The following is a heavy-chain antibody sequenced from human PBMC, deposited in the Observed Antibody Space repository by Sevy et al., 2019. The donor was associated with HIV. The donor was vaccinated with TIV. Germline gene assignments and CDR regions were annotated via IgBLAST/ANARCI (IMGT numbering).Heavy chain of an antibody. CDR1: GYTFTSYG. J-gene: IGHJ4*02. V-gene: IGHV1-18*01. CDR2: ISAYNGNT. D-gene: IGHD3-3*01. CDR3: ARDVADYDFWSGYYLDY. Sequence: ASVKVSCKASGYTFTSYGISWVRQAPGQGLESMGWISAYNGNTNYSQKLQGRVTMTTDTSTSTAYMELRSLRSDDTAVYYCARDVADYDFWSGYYLDYWGQGTLVTVSS.